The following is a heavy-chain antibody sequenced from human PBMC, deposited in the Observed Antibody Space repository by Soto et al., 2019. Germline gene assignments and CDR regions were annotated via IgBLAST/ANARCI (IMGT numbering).Heavy chain of an antibody. CDR1: GYTFTSYG. J-gene: IGHJ5*02. V-gene: IGHV1-18*01. Sequence: ASVKVSCKASGYTFTSYGISWVRQAPGQGLERMRWISAYNGNTNYAQKLQGRVTMTTDTSTSTANMELRSLRSDDTAVYYCARDGQVRKYYDFWSGYHLDTENWFDPWGQGTQVTVSS. D-gene: IGHD3-3*01. CDR2: ISAYNGNT. CDR3: ARDGQVRKYYDFWSGYHLDTENWFDP.